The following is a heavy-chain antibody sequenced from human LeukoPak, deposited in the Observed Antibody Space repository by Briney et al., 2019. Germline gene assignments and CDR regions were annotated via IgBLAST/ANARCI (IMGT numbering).Heavy chain of an antibody. CDR1: GFTVSSNY. J-gene: IGHJ4*02. CDR3: AREYCSGGSCYHDY. V-gene: IGHV3-66*01. D-gene: IGHD2-15*01. CDR2: IYSGGST. Sequence: RGSLRLSCAASGFTVSSNYMSWVRQAPGKGLEWVSVIYSGGSTYYADSVKGRFTISRDNSKNTLYLQMNSLRAEDTAVYYCAREYCSGGSCYHDYWGQGTLVTVSS.